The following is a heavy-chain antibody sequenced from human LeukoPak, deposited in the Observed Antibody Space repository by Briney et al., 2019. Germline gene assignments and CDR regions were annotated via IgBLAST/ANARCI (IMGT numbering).Heavy chain of an antibody. CDR2: IYHSGST. J-gene: IGHJ4*02. Sequence: SETLSLTCTVSGGSISSGGYSWSWIRQPPGKGLEWIGYIYHSGSTYYNPSLKSRVTISVDRSKNQFSLKLSSVTAADTAVYYCARGESFPLYYFDYWGQGTLVTVSS. V-gene: IGHV4-30-2*01. CDR3: ARGESFPLYYFDY. CDR1: GGSISSGGYS.